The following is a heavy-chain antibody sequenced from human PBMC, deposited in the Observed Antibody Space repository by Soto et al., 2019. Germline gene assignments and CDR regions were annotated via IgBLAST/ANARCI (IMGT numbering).Heavy chain of an antibody. CDR2: IYWNDDK. V-gene: IGHV2-5*01. D-gene: IGHD5-18*01. J-gene: IGHJ4*02. Sequence: SGPTLVNPTQTLRLTCTFSGFSLSTSGVGVGWIRQPPGKALEWLALIYWNDDKRYSPSLKSRLTITKDTSKNQVVLTMTNMDPVDTATYYCARGYSYGILFDYWGQGTLVTVSS. CDR1: GFSLSTSGVG. CDR3: ARGYSYGILFDY.